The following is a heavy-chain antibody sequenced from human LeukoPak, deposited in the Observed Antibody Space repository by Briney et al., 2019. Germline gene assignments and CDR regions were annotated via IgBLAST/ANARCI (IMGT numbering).Heavy chain of an antibody. Sequence: GGSLRLSCAASGFTFSSYAMHWVRQAPGKGLEWVAVISYDGSNKYYADSVKGRFTISRDNSKNTLYLQMNSLRAEDTAVYYCAKDPDGDSCPDIWGQGTMVTVSS. J-gene: IGHJ3*02. CDR1: GFTFSSYA. V-gene: IGHV3-30-3*01. D-gene: IGHD4-17*01. CDR2: ISYDGSNK. CDR3: AKDPDGDSCPDI.